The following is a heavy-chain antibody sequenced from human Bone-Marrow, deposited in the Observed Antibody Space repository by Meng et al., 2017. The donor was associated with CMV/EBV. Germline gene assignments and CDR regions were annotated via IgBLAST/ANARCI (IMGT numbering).Heavy chain of an antibody. D-gene: IGHD2-2*01. CDR1: GFTFSNAW. CDR3: TTPPAYCSSTSCSGGYFDY. J-gene: IGHJ4*02. V-gene: IGHV3-15*01. CDR2: IKSKTDGGTT. Sequence: GGSLRLSCAASGFTFSNAWMSWVRQAPGKGLEWVGRIKSKTDGGTTDYAAPVKGRFTISRDDSKNTLYLQMNSLKTEDTAVYYCTTPPAYCSSTSCSGGYFDYWGQGTLVTGSS.